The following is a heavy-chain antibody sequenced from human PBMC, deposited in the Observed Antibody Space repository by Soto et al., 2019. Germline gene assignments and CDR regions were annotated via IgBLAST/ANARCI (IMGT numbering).Heavy chain of an antibody. Sequence: PGGSLRLSCAASGFTFDDYTMHWVRQAPGKGLEWVSLISWDGGSTYYADSVKGRFTISRDNSKNSLYLQTNSLRTEDTALYYCAKDISSRSLTIFGVVIIPGGMDVWGQGTTVTVSS. CDR2: ISWDGGST. CDR3: AKDISSRSLTIFGVVIIPGGMDV. J-gene: IGHJ6*02. V-gene: IGHV3-43*01. D-gene: IGHD3-3*01. CDR1: GFTFDDYT.